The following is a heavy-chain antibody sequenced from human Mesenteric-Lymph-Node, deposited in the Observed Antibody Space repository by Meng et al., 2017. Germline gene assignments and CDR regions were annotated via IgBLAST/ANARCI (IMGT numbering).Heavy chain of an antibody. CDR1: GYTFTSYD. CDR3: AAGAYGGYNHYYYYGMDV. J-gene: IGHJ6*02. D-gene: IGHD5-24*01. CDR2: IIPIFGTA. V-gene: IGHV1-69*01. Sequence: VRSVQDGAEGKKPGASVKVSCKASGYTFTSYDINWVRQATGQGLEWMGGIIPIFGTANYAQKFQGRVTITADESTSTAYMELSSLRSEDTAVYYCAAGAYGGYNHYYYYGMDVWGQGTMVTVSS.